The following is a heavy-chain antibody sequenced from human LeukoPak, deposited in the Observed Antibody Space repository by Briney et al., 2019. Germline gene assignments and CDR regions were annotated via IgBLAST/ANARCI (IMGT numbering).Heavy chain of an antibody. CDR1: GFTVSSNY. V-gene: IGHV3-66*01. D-gene: IGHD6-19*01. CDR3: ARERSLEIAVAGTIFDY. Sequence: GGSLRLSCAASGFTVSSNYMSWVRQAPGKGLEWVSVIYSGGSTYYADSVKGRFTISRDNSKNTLYLQMKSLRAEDTAVYYCARERSLEIAVAGTIFDYWSQGTLVTVSS. CDR2: IYSGGST. J-gene: IGHJ4*02.